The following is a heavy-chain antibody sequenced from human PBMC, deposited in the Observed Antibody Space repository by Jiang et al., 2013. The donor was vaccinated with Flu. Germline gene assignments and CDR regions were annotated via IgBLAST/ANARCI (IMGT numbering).Heavy chain of an antibody. Sequence: SGAEVKKPGSSVRLSCKASGYTLNDHFIHWMRQVRGQGLEWMGWINPDSGDTNYAQKFQGRVTMARDTSISTAHMELSRLRSDDTAVYYCARVVLNHYYYFMDVWGEGTTVTVSS. J-gene: IGHJ6*03. D-gene: IGHD1-14*01. V-gene: IGHV1-2*02. CDR3: ARVVLNHYYYFMDV. CDR1: GYTLNDHF. CDR2: INPDSGDT.